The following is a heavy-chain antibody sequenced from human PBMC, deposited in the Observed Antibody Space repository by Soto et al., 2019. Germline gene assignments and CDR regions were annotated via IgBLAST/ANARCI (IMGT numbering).Heavy chain of an antibody. CDR2: IYYSGST. Sequence: PSETLSLTCTVSGCSISSGDYYWSWIRQPPGKGLEWIGYIYYSGSTYYNPSLKSRVTISVDTSKNQFSLKLSSVTAADTAVYYCQVVAATALEYYYYGMDVWGQGTTVTVSS. CDR3: QVVAATALEYYYYGMDV. D-gene: IGHD2-15*01. J-gene: IGHJ6*02. V-gene: IGHV4-30-4*01. CDR1: GCSISSGDYY.